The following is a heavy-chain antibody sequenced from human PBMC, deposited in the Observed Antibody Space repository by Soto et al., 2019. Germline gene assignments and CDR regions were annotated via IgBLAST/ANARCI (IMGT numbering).Heavy chain of an antibody. Sequence: QVQLVQSGAEVKKPGYSVTVSCKASGGTFSSYAISWVRQAPGQGLEWMGGIIPIFGTANYAQKFQGRGTITAYESTGTAYMELLSLRSEDTAVYYCSRGDGGYGYYFVYWGQRTLVTVSS. CDR2: IIPIFGTA. J-gene: IGHJ4*02. D-gene: IGHD5-12*01. V-gene: IGHV1-69*01. CDR3: SRGDGGYGYYFVY. CDR1: GGTFSSYA.